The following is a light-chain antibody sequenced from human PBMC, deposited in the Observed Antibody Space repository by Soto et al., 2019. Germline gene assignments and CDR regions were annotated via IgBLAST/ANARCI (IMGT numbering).Light chain of an antibody. CDR1: QSVSNS. V-gene: IGKV3-11*01. CDR3: QPRSNWPLLT. Sequence: ELVLPQSPATLSLSPGERATLSCRPSQSVSNSLAWYQQKPGQAPRLLLYDASYRATGIPARFSGSGSGTDFTPTISSLEPEDFAVYYCQPRSNWPLLTFGGGTKVDIK. CDR2: DAS. J-gene: IGKJ4*01.